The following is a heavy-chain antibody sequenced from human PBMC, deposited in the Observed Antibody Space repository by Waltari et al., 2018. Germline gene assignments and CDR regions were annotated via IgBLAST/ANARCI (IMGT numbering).Heavy chain of an antibody. V-gene: IGHV4-38-2*02. D-gene: IGHD6-13*01. CDR1: GYSISSGYY. J-gene: IGHJ4*02. CDR3: ARDSPVLYSSSWWSRGGYFDY. CDR2: IYHSGST. Sequence: QVQLQESGPGLVKPSETLSLTCAVSGYSISSGYYWGWIRQPPGKGLEWIGSIYHSGSTYYNPSLKSRVTISVDTSKNQFSLKLSSVTAADTAVYYCARDSPVLYSSSWWSRGGYFDYWGQGTLVTVSS.